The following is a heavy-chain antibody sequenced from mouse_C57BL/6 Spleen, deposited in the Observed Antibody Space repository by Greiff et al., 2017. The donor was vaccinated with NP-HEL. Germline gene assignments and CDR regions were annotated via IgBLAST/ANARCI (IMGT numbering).Heavy chain of an antibody. CDR1: GYTFTSYW. D-gene: IGHD3-3*01. CDR2: IDPSDSYT. V-gene: IGHV1-69*01. CDR3: ARYPGRYFDY. J-gene: IGHJ2*01. Sequence: QVQLQQPGAELVMPGASVKLSCKASGYTFTSYWMHWVKQRPGQGLEWIGEIDPSDSYTNYNQKFKGKSTLTVDKSSSTAYMQLSSLTSEDSAVYYCARYPGRYFDYWGQGTTLTVSS.